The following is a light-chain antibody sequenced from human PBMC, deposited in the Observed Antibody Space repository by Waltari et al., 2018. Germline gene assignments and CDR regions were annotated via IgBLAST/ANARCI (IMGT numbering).Light chain of an antibody. CDR3: QQYYSTPLT. J-gene: IGKJ4*01. CDR2: WAS. Sequence: DIVMTQSPDSLAVSLGERATIDCKSSQSVLSSSNNKNYLAWYQQKPRQPPKLLISWASTRESGVPDRFSGSGPGTDFTLTISSLQAEDVAVYYCQQYYSTPLTFGGGTKVEIK. CDR1: QSVLSSSNNKNY. V-gene: IGKV4-1*01.